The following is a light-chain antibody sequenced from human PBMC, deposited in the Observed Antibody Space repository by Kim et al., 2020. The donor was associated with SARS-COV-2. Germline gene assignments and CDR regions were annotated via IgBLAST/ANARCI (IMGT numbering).Light chain of an antibody. Sequence: SYELTQPPSVSVAPGKTARITCGGNNIGSKSVHWYQQKPGQAPVLVIYYDSDRPSGIPERFSGSNSGNTATLTISRVEAGDEADYYCQMWDSSSDHVVFG. CDR1: NIGSKS. CDR3: QMWDSSSDHVV. J-gene: IGLJ2*01. CDR2: YDS. V-gene: IGLV3-21*04.